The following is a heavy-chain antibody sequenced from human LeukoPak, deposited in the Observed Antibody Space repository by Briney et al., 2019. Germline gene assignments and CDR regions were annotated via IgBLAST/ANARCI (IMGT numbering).Heavy chain of an antibody. V-gene: IGHV3-53*01. CDR2: IYSGGST. Sequence: GGSLRLSCTVSGFIVSTNSMSWVRQTPGKGLEWVSFIYSGGSTHYSDSVKGRFTISRDNSKNTLYLQMNSLRAEDTAVYYCARRAGDYSHPYDYWGQGTLVTVSS. CDR1: GFIVSTNS. CDR3: ARRAGDYSHPYDY. J-gene: IGHJ4*02. D-gene: IGHD3-22*01.